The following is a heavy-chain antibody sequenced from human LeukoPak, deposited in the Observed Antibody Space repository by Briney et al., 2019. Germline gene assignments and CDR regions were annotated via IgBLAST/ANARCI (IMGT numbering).Heavy chain of an antibody. CDR3: ARGWADIVVVPAARVEYYYYMDV. CDR1: GFTFSSYG. D-gene: IGHD2-2*01. CDR2: IWYDGSNK. Sequence: GGSLRLSCAASGFTFSSYGMHWVRQAPGKGLEWVAVIWYDGSNKYYADSVKGRFTISRDNSKNTLYLQMNSLRAEDTAVYYCARGWADIVVVPAARVEYYYYMDVWGKGTTVTVSS. V-gene: IGHV3-33*01. J-gene: IGHJ6*03.